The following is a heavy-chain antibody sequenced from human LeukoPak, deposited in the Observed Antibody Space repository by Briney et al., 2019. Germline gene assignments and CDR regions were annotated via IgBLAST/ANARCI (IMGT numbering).Heavy chain of an antibody. Sequence: GGSLRLSCAASGFTFSSYDMHWVRQATGKGLEWVSAIGTAGDTYYPGSVKGRFTITRENAKNSLYLQMNSLRAEDTAVYYCAELGITMIGGVWGKGTTVTISS. CDR3: AELGITMIGGV. D-gene: IGHD3-10*02. J-gene: IGHJ6*04. CDR1: GFTFSSYD. V-gene: IGHV3-13*01. CDR2: IGTAGDT.